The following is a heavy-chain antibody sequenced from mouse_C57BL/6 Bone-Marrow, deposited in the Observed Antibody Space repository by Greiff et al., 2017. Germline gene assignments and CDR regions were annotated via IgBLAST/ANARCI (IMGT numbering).Heavy chain of an antibody. D-gene: IGHD4-1*01. CDR2: ISSGGDYI. V-gene: IGHV5-9-1*02. J-gene: IGHJ4*01. CDR3: TRVLTGTSMDY. Sequence: EVMLVESGEGLVKPGGSLKLSCAASGFTFSSYAMSWVRQTPEKRLEWVAYISSGGDYIYYADTVKGRITISRDNARNTLYLQMSSLKSEDTAMYYCTRVLTGTSMDYWGQGTSVTVSS. CDR1: GFTFSSYA.